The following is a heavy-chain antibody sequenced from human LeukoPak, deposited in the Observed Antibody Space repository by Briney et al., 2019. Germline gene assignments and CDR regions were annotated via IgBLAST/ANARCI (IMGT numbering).Heavy chain of an antibody. J-gene: IGHJ4*02. V-gene: IGHV1-2*02. CDR1: GYTFTGHY. CDR3: ANQRGSVFDY. CDR2: INPNSGGT. D-gene: IGHD5-12*01. Sequence: PSVKVSCRASGYTFTGHYMHWVRQAPGQGLEWMGWINPNSGGTNYAQKFQGRVTMTRDTSISTAYMELSRLRSDDTAVYYCANQRGSVFDYWGQGTLVTVSS.